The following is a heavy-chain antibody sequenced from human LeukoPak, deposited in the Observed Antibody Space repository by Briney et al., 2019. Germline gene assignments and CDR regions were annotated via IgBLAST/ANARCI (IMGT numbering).Heavy chain of an antibody. J-gene: IGHJ6*02. D-gene: IGHD3-3*02. V-gene: IGHV1-2*02. CDR3: ARDLSTIHYYGMDV. Sequence: ASVKVSCKASGYTFTGYYMHWVRQAPGQGLEWMGWINPNSGGTNYAQKFQGRVTMTRDTSISTAYMELSRLRSDDTAVYYRARDLSTIHYYGMDVWGQGTTVTVSS. CDR2: INPNSGGT. CDR1: GYTFTGYY.